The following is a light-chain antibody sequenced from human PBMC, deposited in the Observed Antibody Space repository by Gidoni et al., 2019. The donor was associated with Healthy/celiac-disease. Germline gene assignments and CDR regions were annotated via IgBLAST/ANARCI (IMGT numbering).Light chain of an antibody. CDR1: QSVSSY. J-gene: IGKJ1*01. V-gene: IGKV3-11*01. Sequence: EIVLTQSPATLSLSPGERATLSCRASQSVSSYLAWYQQKPGQATRLLIYDASNRATGIPARFRGRGAGTDVTLTSSSLEPEDFAVYYCQQRSKWPPTWTCXQXTKVXIK. CDR3: QQRSKWPPTWT. CDR2: DAS.